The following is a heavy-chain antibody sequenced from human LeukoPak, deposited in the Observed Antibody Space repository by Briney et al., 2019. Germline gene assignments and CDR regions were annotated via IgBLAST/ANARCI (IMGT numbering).Heavy chain of an antibody. V-gene: IGHV4-61*01. CDR3: ARFLIYGSGRYYVDY. Sequence: SETLSLTCTVSGGSVSSGSYYWSWIRQPPGKGLEWIGYIYYSGSTNYNPSLKSRVTISVDTSKNQFSLKLSSVTAADTAVYYCARFLIYGSGRYYVDYWGQGTLVTVSS. J-gene: IGHJ4*02. CDR1: GGSVSSGSYY. D-gene: IGHD3-10*01. CDR2: IYYSGST.